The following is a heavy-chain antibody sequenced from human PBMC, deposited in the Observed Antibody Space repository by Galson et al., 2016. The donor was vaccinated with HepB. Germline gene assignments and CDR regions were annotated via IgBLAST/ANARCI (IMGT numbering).Heavy chain of an antibody. Sequence: SVKVSCKASGYIFTGYYIHWLRQAPGQGLEWMGRINPNSGGTNSAQRFKGRVTMTTDTSSSTAYMDLSGLTSDDTAVYYCARDFVGETPLVLPSTWFDPWGQGTLVIVSS. D-gene: IGHD4-17*01. V-gene: IGHV1-2*06. CDR2: INPNSGGT. CDR3: ARDFVGETPLVLPSTWFDP. J-gene: IGHJ5*02. CDR1: GYIFTGYY.